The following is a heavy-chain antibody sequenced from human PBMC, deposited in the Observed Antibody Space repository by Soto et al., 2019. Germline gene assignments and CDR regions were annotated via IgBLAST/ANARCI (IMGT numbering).Heavy chain of an antibody. CDR3: AREVAGSRYFDY. Sequence: GGSLRLSCAASGFTFSSYWMYWVRQAPGKGLVWVSRINSDGSTTNYADSVKGRFTISRDNAKNTLYLQVNSLRAEDTAVYYCAREVAGSRYFDYWGQGTLVTVSS. V-gene: IGHV3-74*01. CDR1: GFTFSSYW. D-gene: IGHD6-19*01. CDR2: INSDGSTT. J-gene: IGHJ4*02.